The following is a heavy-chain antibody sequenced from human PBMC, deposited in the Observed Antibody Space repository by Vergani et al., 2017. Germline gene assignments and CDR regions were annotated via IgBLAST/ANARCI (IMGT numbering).Heavy chain of an antibody. CDR1: GFTFSSYG. CDR2: ISYDGSNK. J-gene: IGHJ5*02. D-gene: IGHD1-26*01. Sequence: VQLVESGGGVVQPGRSLRLSCAASGFTFSSYGMHWVRQAPGKGLEWVAVISYDGSNKYYADSVKGRFTISRDNSKNTLYLQMNSLRAEDTAVYYCARLRVGAIISWGQGTLVTVSS. CDR3: ARLRVGAIIS. V-gene: IGHV3-30*03.